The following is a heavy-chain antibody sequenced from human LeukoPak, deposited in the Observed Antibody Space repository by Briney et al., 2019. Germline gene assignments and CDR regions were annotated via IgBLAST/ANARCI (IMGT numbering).Heavy chain of an antibody. J-gene: IGHJ4*02. Sequence: PSETLSLTYTVSGGSISTYYWSWIRQPPGKGLEWLGYIYDSGRTNYNPSLRGRVTILEDTSKNQISLRLSSVIAADTAVYYCARRLRHSTSFDYWGQGTLVTVSS. CDR2: IYDSGRT. D-gene: IGHD6-13*01. CDR3: ARRLRHSTSFDY. V-gene: IGHV4-59*01. CDR1: GGSISTYY.